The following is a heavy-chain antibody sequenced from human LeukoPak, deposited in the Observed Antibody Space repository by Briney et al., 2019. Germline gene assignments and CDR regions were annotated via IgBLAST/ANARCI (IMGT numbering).Heavy chain of an antibody. CDR3: AREEVGGATDY. J-gene: IGHJ4*02. Sequence: GASVKVSCKASGYTFTSYDINWVRQAPGQGLEWMGWINPNSCGTNYTQESQGWVTMTRDTSISTAYMELSRLRSDDTAVYYCAREEVGGATDYWGQGTLVTVSS. CDR2: INPNSCGT. V-gene: IGHV1-2*04. CDR1: GYTFTSYD. D-gene: IGHD1-26*01.